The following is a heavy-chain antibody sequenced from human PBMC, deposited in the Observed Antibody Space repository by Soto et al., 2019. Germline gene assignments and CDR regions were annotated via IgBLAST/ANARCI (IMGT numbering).Heavy chain of an antibody. CDR1: GFTFSSYW. Sequence: PGGSLRLSCAASGFTFSSYWMSWVRQAPGKGLEWVANIKQDGSEKYYVDSVKGRFTISRDNAKNSLYLQMNSLRAEDTAVYYCARDLVVVAVDAFDIWGQGTMVT. J-gene: IGHJ3*02. CDR3: ARDLVVVAVDAFDI. D-gene: IGHD2-15*01. CDR2: IKQDGSEK. V-gene: IGHV3-7*01.